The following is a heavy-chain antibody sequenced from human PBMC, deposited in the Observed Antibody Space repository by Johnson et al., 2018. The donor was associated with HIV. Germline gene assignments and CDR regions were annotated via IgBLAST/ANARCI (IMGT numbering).Heavy chain of an antibody. CDR2: IGTADDT. V-gene: IGHV3-13*01. Sequence: VQLVESGGGVVQSGRSLRLSCAASGFTFSSYDMHWVRQTPGRGLEWVSGIGTADDTYYPGSVKGRFTISRDNAKNSLYLQMNSLRAEDTAVYYCARRDAFDIWGQGTMVTVSS. J-gene: IGHJ3*02. CDR3: ARRDAFDI. CDR1: GFTFSSYD.